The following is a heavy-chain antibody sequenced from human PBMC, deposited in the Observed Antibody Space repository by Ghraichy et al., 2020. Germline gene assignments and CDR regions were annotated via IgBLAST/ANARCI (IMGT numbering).Heavy chain of an antibody. Sequence: GESLNISCAASGFTFSSYAMSWVRQAPGKGLEWVSAISGSGGSTYYADSVKGRFTISRDNSKNTLYLQMNSLRAEDTAVYYCANIGDWLLIFDYWGQGTLVTVSS. CDR1: GFTFSSYA. CDR2: ISGSGGST. D-gene: IGHD3-9*01. J-gene: IGHJ4*02. CDR3: ANIGDWLLIFDY. V-gene: IGHV3-23*01.